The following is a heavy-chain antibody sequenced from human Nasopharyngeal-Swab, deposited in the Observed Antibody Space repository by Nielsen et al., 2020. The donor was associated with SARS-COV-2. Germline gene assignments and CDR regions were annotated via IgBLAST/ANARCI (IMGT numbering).Heavy chain of an antibody. CDR2: ISGRGRSP. Sequence: GESLKISCAASGFTFTNYAMNWVRQAPGKGLEWVSTISGRGRSPHYADSVKGRFTISRDNSKNSLYLQMNSLRAEDTALYYCAKDKGGYYYYYYMDVWGKGTTVTVSS. CDR1: GFTFTNYA. D-gene: IGHD3-16*01. V-gene: IGHV3-43*02. J-gene: IGHJ6*03. CDR3: AKDKGGYYYYYYMDV.